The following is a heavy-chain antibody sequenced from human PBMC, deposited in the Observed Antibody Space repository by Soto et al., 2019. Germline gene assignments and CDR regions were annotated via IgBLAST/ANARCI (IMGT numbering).Heavy chain of an antibody. CDR3: ARVVGAPNWFDP. J-gene: IGHJ5*02. Sequence: EVQLVESGGGLFKPGGSRRPSCAAFDLTSSDHYMAWARRAPGKGRGWVGRTRNKANSYTTEYAASVKGRFTISRDDSKNSLYLQMNSLKTEDTAVYYCARVVGAPNWFDPWGQGTLVTVSS. V-gene: IGHV3-72*01. CDR1: DLTSSDHY. CDR2: TRNKANSYTT. D-gene: IGHD1-26*01.